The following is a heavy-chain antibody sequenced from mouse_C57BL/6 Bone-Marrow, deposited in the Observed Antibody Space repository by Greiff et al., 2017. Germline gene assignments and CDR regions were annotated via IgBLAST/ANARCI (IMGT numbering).Heavy chain of an antibody. V-gene: IGHV1-55*01. CDR1: GYTFTSYW. D-gene: IGHD2-3*01. J-gene: IGHJ2*01. CDR2: IYPGSGST. Sequence: QVQLQQPGAELVKPGASVKMSCKASGYTFTSYWITWVKQRPGQGLEWIGDIYPGSGSTNYNEKFKSKATLTVDTASCTAYMQLSSLTSEDSAVYYYARVYDSYYPYYVDYWGQGTTLTVSS. CDR3: ARVYDSYYPYYVDY.